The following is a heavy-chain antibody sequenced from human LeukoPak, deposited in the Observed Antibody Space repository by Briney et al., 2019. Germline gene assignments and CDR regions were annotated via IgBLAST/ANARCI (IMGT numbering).Heavy chain of an antibody. D-gene: IGHD5-24*01. Sequence: VASVKVSCKASGYIFTAYYLHWVRQAPGQKPEWMGWIKANSGDTIYAQKFQGRVTMTRDTSISTVYMELSGLTADDTAVYYCTRVGDDYPYWGQGPLVTVSS. V-gene: IGHV1-2*02. CDR3: TRVGDDYPY. CDR1: GYIFTAYY. CDR2: IKANSGDT. J-gene: IGHJ4*02.